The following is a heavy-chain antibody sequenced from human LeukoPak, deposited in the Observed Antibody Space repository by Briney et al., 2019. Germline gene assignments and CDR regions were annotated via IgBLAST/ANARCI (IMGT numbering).Heavy chain of an antibody. CDR2: IDPSGGST. CDR3: ARDAGDY. Sequence: ASVKVSCKASGYTFTSYYMHWVRQAPGQGLEWMGVIDPSGGSTTYAQKFQGRVTMTRDTSTSTVSMELSSLRSVDTAVYYCARDAGDYWGQGTLSPSPQ. D-gene: IGHD3-10*01. CDR1: GYTFTSYY. V-gene: IGHV1-46*01. J-gene: IGHJ4*02.